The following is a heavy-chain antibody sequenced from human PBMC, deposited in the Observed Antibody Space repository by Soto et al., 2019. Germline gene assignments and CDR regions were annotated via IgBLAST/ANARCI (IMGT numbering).Heavy chain of an antibody. V-gene: IGHV1-18*01. J-gene: IGHJ6*02. CDR2: ISAYNGNK. Sequence: ASVKVSCKASGYPFTSYVRSWVLQAPGQGLEWMGWISAYNGNKKYAQKLQGRVTMTTDTSTSTAYMELRSLRSDDTAVYYCARDRLGGIAVAGERKNYYYYYGLAVWGQGTTVTVSS. CDR1: GYPFTSYV. D-gene: IGHD6-19*01. CDR3: ARDRLGGIAVAGERKNYYYYYGLAV.